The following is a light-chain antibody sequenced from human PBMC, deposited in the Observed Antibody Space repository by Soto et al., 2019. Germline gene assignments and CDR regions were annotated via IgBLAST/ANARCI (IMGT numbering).Light chain of an antibody. CDR3: QQYSTSPVT. Sequence: EIVLTQSPGTLSLSPGARATLSCRASQSLGTYLAWYQQKRGQAPRLLIYGASSRATGIPDRFGGSGSGTDFTLTISRLEPEDFAVYYCQQYSTSPVTFGLGTKVEI. J-gene: IGKJ1*01. V-gene: IGKV3-20*01. CDR1: QSLGTY. CDR2: GAS.